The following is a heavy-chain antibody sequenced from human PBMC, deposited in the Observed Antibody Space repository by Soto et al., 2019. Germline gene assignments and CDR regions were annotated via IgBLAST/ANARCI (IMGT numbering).Heavy chain of an antibody. J-gene: IGHJ4*02. Sequence: EVQLLESGGGLVQPGGSLRLSCEAYGFTFSNFVMGWVRRAPGKGLEWVSAIGGTSGSTYYADSVKGRFSISRDNSKNTLYLQMDRLRAEDTAIYYCTSGVVPITYWGQGTLVTVSS. CDR2: IGGTSGST. CDR3: TSGVVPITY. V-gene: IGHV3-23*01. D-gene: IGHD3-16*01. CDR1: GFTFSNFV.